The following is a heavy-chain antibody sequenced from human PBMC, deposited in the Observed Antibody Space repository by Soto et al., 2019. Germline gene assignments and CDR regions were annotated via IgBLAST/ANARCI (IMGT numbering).Heavy chain of an antibody. V-gene: IGHV4-38-2*01. CDR2: VLQSGSN. Sequence: GSLRLSCAASGFTFSSYEMNWVRQAPGKGLEWIGSVLQSGSNYYNPSFKSRLSISVDTSKNQFSLRLTSLTAADTAVYYCDAVTAIRPILDYRGHGVLVTVSS. CDR1: GFTFSSYE. J-gene: IGHJ4*01. CDR3: DAVTAIRPILDY. D-gene: IGHD2-21*02.